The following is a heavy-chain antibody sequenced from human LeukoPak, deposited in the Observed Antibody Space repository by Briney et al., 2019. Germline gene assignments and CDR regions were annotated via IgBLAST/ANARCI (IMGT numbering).Heavy chain of an antibody. CDR3: ARGYCSSTSCYKGTSGSEFDY. CDR2: IYYSGST. CDR1: GGSFSGYY. J-gene: IGHJ4*02. Sequence: SETLSLTCAVYGGSFSGYYWSWIRQPPGKGLEWIGYIYYSGSTYYNPSLKSRVTISVDTSKNQFSLKLSSVTAADTAVYYCARGYCSSTSCYKGTSGSEFDYWGQGTLVTVSS. V-gene: IGHV4-30-4*08. D-gene: IGHD2-2*02.